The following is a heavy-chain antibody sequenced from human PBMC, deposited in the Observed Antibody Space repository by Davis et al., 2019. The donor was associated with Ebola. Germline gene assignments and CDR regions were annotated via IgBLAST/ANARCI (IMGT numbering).Heavy chain of an antibody. D-gene: IGHD5-12*01. CDR1: GYTFTNYD. CDR3: ARGRKVAKMGSWFDP. CDR2: MNPNSANT. J-gene: IGHJ5*02. V-gene: IGHV1-8*01. Sequence: ASVKVSCKASGYTFTNYDVHWVRQGTGQGLEWIGWMNPNSANTGDGQKFQGRVTMTRNTSISTAYMELSSLTSEDTAVYYCARGRKVAKMGSWFDPWGQGTLVTVSS.